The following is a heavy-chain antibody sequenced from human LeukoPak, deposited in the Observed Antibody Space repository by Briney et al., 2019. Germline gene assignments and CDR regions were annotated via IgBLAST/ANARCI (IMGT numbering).Heavy chain of an antibody. CDR3: ARVHNWNDSFDY. CDR2: IYSSGST. V-gene: IGHV4-59*12. J-gene: IGHJ4*02. Sequence: SETLSLTCTVSGGSISTYYWSWIRQPPGKGLEWIGYIYSSGSTNYNPSLKSRVTISVDTSKNQFSLKLSSVTAADTAVYYCARVHNWNDSFDYWGQGTLVTVSS. D-gene: IGHD1-20*01. CDR1: GGSISTYY.